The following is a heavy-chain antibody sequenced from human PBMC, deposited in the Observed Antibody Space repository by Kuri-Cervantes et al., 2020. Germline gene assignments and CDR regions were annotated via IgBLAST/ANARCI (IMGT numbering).Heavy chain of an antibody. CDR1: GYTFTSYA. J-gene: IGHJ4*02. Sequence: ASVKVSCKASGYTFTSYAMHWVRQAPGQRLEWMGWINAGNGNTKYSQKFQGRVTITRDTSASTAYMELSSLRSDDTAVYYCARALGKEGGYDFGFEYWGQGALVTVSS. V-gene: IGHV1-3*01. CDR3: ARALGKEGGYDFGFEY. CDR2: INAGNGNT. D-gene: IGHD5-12*01.